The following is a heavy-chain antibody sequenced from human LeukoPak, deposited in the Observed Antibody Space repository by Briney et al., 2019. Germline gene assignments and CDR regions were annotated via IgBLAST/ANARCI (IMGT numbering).Heavy chain of an antibody. CDR3: AREMFRGVIGY. V-gene: IGHV4-59*12. J-gene: IGHJ4*02. CDR1: GGSIYNYH. Sequence: PSETLSLTCTVSGGSIYNYHWSWIRQPPGKGLEWIGEIYHSGSTNYNPSLKSRVTISVDKSKNQFSLKVRYVTAADTAVYYCAREMFRGVIGYWGQGTLVTVSS. D-gene: IGHD3-10*01. CDR2: IYHSGST.